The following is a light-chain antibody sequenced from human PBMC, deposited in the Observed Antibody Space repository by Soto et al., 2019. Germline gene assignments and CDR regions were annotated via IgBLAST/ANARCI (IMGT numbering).Light chain of an antibody. CDR2: GNS. J-gene: IGLJ2*01. CDR1: ASNIGAGYD. V-gene: IGLV1-40*01. Sequence: SVLTQLPSVSGAPGQRGTISCTGRASNIGAGYDAPWYKQLPGTAPKLLIYGNSNRPSGVPDRFSGSKYGTSASLAITGLQDEDEDDYYCQSYDSSLSGSVFGGGTKLTVL. CDR3: QSYDSSLSGSV.